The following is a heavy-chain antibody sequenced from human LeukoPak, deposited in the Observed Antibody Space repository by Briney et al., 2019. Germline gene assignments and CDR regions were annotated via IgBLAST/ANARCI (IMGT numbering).Heavy chain of an antibody. CDR3: ARDYGDYFDY. D-gene: IGHD3-16*01. CDR1: GXTFSNNG. J-gene: IGHJ4*02. CDR2: IWYDGSNK. V-gene: IGHV3-33*01. Sequence: GGSLRLSCTASGXTFSNNGMHWVRQAPGKGLEWVAVIWYDGSNKYYADSVKGRFTISRDNSKNTLSLQMNSLRAEDTAVYYCARDYGDYFDYWGQGTLVTVSS.